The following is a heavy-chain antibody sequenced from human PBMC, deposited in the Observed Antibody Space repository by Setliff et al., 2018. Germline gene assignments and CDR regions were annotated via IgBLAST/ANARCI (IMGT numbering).Heavy chain of an antibody. CDR3: ARQAIFGSDAFDI. J-gene: IGHJ3*02. CDR1: GYTFTSYG. CDR2: IYAGDSDT. Sequence: KVSCKASGYTFTSYGISWVRQMPGKGLEWMGIIYAGDSDTRYSPSFQGQVTILADKSISTAYLQWSSLKASDTAMYYCARQAIFGSDAFDIWGQGTMVTVSS. D-gene: IGHD3-3*01. V-gene: IGHV5-51*01.